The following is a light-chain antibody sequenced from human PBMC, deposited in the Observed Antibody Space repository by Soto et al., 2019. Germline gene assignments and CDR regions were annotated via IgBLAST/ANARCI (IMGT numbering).Light chain of an antibody. CDR1: QGVSYY. CDR2: AAS. CDR3: LQHNSYPLT. Sequence: DIQMTQSPSSMSASVGDRVTITCRASQGVSYYLAWFQQKPGKVPQRLIFAASSLQSGVPSRFSGRGSGTEVTLTISSLQPEDFATYYCLQHNSYPLTFGGGTRVEIK. V-gene: IGKV1-17*03. J-gene: IGKJ4*01.